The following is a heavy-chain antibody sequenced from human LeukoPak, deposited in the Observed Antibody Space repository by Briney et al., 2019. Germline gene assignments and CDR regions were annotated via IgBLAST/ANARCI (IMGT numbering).Heavy chain of an antibody. V-gene: IGHV3-23*01. D-gene: IGHD4-17*01. Sequence: GGSLRLSCVASGFTFRTYAMSWVRQAPGKGLEWVSAISGSGGSTYYADSVKGRFTISRDNSKNTLYLQMNSLRAEDTAVYYCAKDTLRDFGDYVGGSYLDPWGQGTLVTVSS. CDR3: AKDTLRDFGDYVGGSYLDP. J-gene: IGHJ5*02. CDR1: GFTFRTYA. CDR2: ISGSGGST.